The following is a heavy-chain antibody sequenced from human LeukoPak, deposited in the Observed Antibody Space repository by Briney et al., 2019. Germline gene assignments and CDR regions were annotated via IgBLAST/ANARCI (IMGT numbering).Heavy chain of an antibody. J-gene: IGHJ4*02. CDR2: IYYSGST. V-gene: IGHV4-39*01. Sequence: SETLSLTCTVPGGSISDSSYYWGWIRQPPGKGLEWIGSIYYSGSTYYTPSLKSRVTISVDTSKNQFSLNLSSVTAADTAVYYCARLFWSGYYADYWGQGTLVTVSS. CDR3: ARLFWSGYYADY. CDR1: GGSISDSSYY. D-gene: IGHD3-3*01.